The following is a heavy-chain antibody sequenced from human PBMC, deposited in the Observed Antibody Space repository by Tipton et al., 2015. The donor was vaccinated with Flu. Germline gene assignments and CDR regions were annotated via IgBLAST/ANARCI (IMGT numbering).Heavy chain of an antibody. Sequence: GSLRLSCAASEFTFSSYWMNWVRQAPGKGLEWVANIKQDGSAKYYVDSVKGRFTISRDNSKNSVYLEMNSLRAEDTALYYCARAMDVWGKGTAVTVSS. CDR2: IKQDGSAK. J-gene: IGHJ6*03. CDR1: EFTFSSYW. CDR3: ARAMDV. V-gene: IGHV3-7*04.